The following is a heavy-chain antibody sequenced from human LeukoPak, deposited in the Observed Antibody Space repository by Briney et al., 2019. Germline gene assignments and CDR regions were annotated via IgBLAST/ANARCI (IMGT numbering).Heavy chain of an antibody. Sequence: PSETLSLTCTVSGVSISSSNSYWGWIRQPPGKGLEWIGSIYYSGNTYYNASLKSQVSISIDTSKNQFSLKLTSVTAADTAVYYCAGQTGSGLFILPGGQGTLVTVSS. CDR3: AGQTGSGLFILP. J-gene: IGHJ4*02. CDR1: GVSISSSNSY. V-gene: IGHV4-39*01. D-gene: IGHD3/OR15-3a*01. CDR2: IYYSGNT.